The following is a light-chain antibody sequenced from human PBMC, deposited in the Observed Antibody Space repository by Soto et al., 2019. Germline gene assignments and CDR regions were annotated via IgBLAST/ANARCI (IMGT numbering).Light chain of an antibody. J-gene: IGKJ4*01. CDR1: QSVSSN. V-gene: IGKV3D-15*01. CDR2: GAS. CDR3: QQYNNWPALT. Sequence: EIVMTQSPATLSLSPGERATLSCRASQSVSSNLAWYQQKPGQAPRLLIYGASTRATGIPARFSGSGSGTEVTLTISSLQSEDFAVYYCQQYNNWPALTFGGGTKVEIK.